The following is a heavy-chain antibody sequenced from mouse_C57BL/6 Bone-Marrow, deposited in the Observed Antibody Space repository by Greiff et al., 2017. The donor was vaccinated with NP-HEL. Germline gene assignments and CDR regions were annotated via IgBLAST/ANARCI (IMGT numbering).Heavy chain of an antibody. J-gene: IGHJ3*01. CDR3: ARWTAWFAY. CDR1: GYTFTDYN. V-gene: IGHV1-22*01. Sequence: EVQLVESGPELVKPGASVKMSCKASGYTFTDYNMHWVKQSPGKSLEWIGYINPNTGGTSSNQKFKGKATLTVNKSSSTAYMELRSLASEDSAVYYCARWTAWFAYWGQGTLVTVSA. D-gene: IGHD3-3*01. CDR2: INPNTGGT.